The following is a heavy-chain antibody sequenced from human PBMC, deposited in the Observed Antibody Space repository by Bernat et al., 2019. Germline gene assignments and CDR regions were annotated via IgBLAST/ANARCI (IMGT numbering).Heavy chain of an antibody. V-gene: IGHV4-59*12. CDR2: IYHSGST. Sequence: QVQLQESGPGLVKPSETLSLTCTVSGGSISSYYWSWIRQPPGKGLEWIGEIYHSGSTNYNPSLKSRVTISVDKSKNQFSLKLSSVTAADTAVYYCARDRYSSGWAPGYWGQGTLVTVSS. J-gene: IGHJ4*02. CDR1: GGSISSYY. CDR3: ARDRYSSGWAPGY. D-gene: IGHD6-19*01.